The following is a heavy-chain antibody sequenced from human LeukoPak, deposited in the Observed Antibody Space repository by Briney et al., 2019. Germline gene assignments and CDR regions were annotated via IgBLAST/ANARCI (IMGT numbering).Heavy chain of an antibody. J-gene: IGHJ4*02. D-gene: IGHD5-18*01. CDR2: IKQDGSEK. CDR1: GFTFSSYW. Sequence: GGSLRLSCAASGFTFSSYWMSWVRQAPGKGLEWVANIKQDGSEKYYVDSVKGRFTISRDNAKNSLYLQMNSLRAEDTAVYYCAGDGTDYSYSHDYWGQGTLVTVSS. CDR3: AGDGTDYSYSHDY. V-gene: IGHV3-7*01.